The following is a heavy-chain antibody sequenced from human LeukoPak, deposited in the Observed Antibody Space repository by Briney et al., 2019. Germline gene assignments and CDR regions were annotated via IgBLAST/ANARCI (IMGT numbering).Heavy chain of an antibody. CDR1: GFTFSSYG. Sequence: GGSLRLSCAASGFTFSSYGMHWVRQAPGKGLEWVAFIRYDGGNKYYADSVKGRFTISRDNSKNTLYLQMNSLRTEDTAVYYCAKGSDDTIAYWGQGTLVTVSS. CDR3: AKGSDDTIAY. J-gene: IGHJ4*02. CDR2: IRYDGGNK. V-gene: IGHV3-30*02. D-gene: IGHD3-22*01.